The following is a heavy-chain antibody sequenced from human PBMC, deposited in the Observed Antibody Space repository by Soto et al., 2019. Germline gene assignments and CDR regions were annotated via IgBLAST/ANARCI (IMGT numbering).Heavy chain of an antibody. Sequence: QVQLVESGGGLVKPGGSLRLSCAASGFTFSDFYMSWIRQAPGKGLEWVSYISSSDGTIYYADSVNGRFTISRDNDRKSLYLQMNSHRAEDTAVYYCARGRSYGPSGWGLGTLVPVSS. CDR1: GFTFSDFY. J-gene: IGHJ4*02. V-gene: IGHV3-11*01. CDR2: ISSSDGTI. CDR3: ARGRSYGPSG. D-gene: IGHD5-18*01.